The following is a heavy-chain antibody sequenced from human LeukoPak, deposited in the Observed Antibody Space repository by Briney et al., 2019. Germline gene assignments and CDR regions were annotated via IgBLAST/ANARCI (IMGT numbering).Heavy chain of an antibody. CDR2: IYYSGST. CDR1: GGSISSYY. J-gene: IGHJ4*02. D-gene: IGHD3-10*01. CDR3: ARYYGSGSYDY. V-gene: IGHV4-59*01. Sequence: PSETLSLTCTVSGGSISSYYWNWIRQPPGKGLEWIGYIYYSGSTNYNPSLKSRVTISVDMSKNQFSLKLSSVSAADTAIYYCARYYGSGSYDYWGQGTLVTVSS.